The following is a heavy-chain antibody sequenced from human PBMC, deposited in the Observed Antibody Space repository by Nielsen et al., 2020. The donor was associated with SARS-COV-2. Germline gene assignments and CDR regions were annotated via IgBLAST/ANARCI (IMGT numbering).Heavy chain of an antibody. CDR3: ARGASLKWHPAY. J-gene: IGHJ4*02. D-gene: IGHD5-12*01. CDR2: MNPNSGNT. Sequence: ASVKVSCKASGGTFTSYDINWVRQATGQGLEWMGWMNPNSGNTGYAQKFQGRVTMTRNTSISTAYMELSSLRSEDTAVYYCARGASLKWHPAYWGQGTLVTVSS. V-gene: IGHV1-8*01. CDR1: GGTFTSYD.